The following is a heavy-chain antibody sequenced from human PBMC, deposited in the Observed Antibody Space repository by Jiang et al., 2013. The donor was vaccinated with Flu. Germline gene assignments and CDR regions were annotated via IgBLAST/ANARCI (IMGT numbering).Heavy chain of an antibody. CDR3: AKPSQWELLSTFDY. Sequence: GVVQPGRSLRLSCAASGFTFSSYGMHWVRQAPGKGLEWVAVISYDGSNKYYADSVKGRFTISRDNSKNTLYLQMNSLRAEDTAVYYCAKPSQWELLSTFDYWGQGTLVTVSS. CDR1: GFTFSSYG. D-gene: IGHD1-26*01. V-gene: IGHV3-30*18. J-gene: IGHJ4*02. CDR2: ISYDGSNK.